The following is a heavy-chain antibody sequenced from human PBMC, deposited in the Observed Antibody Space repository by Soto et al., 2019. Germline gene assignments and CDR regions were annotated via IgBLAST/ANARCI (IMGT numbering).Heavy chain of an antibody. V-gene: IGHV1-18*01. J-gene: IGHJ4*02. CDR3: ARDPLYSTVTTRAAGYE. CDR1: GYPFTSYG. CDR2: ISAYNGNT. Sequence: ASVKVSCKASGYPFTSYGISWVRQAPGQGLEWMGWISAYNGNTNYAQKLQGRVTMTTDTSTSTAYMELRSLRSDDTAVYYCARDPLYSTVTTRAAGYEWGQGPLVTVSA. D-gene: IGHD4-17*01.